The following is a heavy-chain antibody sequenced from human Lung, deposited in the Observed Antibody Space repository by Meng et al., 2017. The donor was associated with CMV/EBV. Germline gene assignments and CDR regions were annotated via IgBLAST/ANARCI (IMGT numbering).Heavy chain of an antibody. V-gene: IGHV1-2*02. Sequence: ASVKVSXKASEYTFTAYYIHWVRQAPGQGLEWMGWIDPNGGGTNYAQKYQDRVTMTSDTSTRTAYMELSRLRSDDADLYYCARERYLVPAARPDYYYYGMDVWGQGNXV. D-gene: IGHD2-2*01. CDR1: EYTFTAYY. J-gene: IGHJ6*01. CDR3: ARERYLVPAARPDYYYYGMDV. CDR2: IDPNGGGT.